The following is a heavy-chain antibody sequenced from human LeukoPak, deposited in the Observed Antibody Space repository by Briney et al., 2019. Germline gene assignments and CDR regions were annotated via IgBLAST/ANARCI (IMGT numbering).Heavy chain of an antibody. CDR3: AREGNDYDFWSGYYTRAPYCFDY. V-gene: IGHV1-69*05. CDR2: IIPIFGTA. Sequence: ASVKVSCKASGGTFSSYAISWVRQAPGQGLEWMGGIIPIFGTANYAQKLQGRVTMTTDTSTSTAYMELRSLRSDDTAVYYCAREGNDYDFWSGYYTRAPYCFDYWGQGTLVTVSS. CDR1: GGTFSSYA. J-gene: IGHJ4*02. D-gene: IGHD3-3*01.